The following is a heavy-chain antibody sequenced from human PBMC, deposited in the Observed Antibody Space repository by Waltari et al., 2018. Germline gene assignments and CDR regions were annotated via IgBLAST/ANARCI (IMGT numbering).Heavy chain of an antibody. CDR2: IFPAGGT. D-gene: IGHD2-21*01. V-gene: IGHV3-53*04. Sequence: EVQLVESGGGLVQPGGSLRLSWAASGLTVSINYMNWVRQAPGKGLEWVSVIFPAGGTFYADSVKGRFTISRHNFGNTLYLQMDSLRAEDTAVYYCARGDSIEDWGQGTLVTVSS. J-gene: IGHJ4*02. CDR1: GLTVSINY. CDR3: ARGDSIED.